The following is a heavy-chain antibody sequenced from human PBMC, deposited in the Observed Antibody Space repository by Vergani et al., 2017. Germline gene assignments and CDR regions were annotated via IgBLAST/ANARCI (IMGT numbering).Heavy chain of an antibody. CDR3: AAALPAASYYYYYMDV. D-gene: IGHD2-2*01. J-gene: IGHJ6*03. V-gene: IGHV1-58*02. Sequence: QMQLVQSGPEVKKPGTSMKVSCKASGFTFTSSAMQWVRQARGQRLEWIGCIVVGSGNTNYAQKFQERVTITRDMSTSTAYMELSSLRSEDTAVYYCAAALPAASYYYYYMDVWGKGTTVTVSS. CDR2: IVVGSGNT. CDR1: GFTFTSSA.